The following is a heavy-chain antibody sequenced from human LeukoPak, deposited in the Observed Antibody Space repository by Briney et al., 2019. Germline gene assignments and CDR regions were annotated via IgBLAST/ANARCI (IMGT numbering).Heavy chain of an antibody. Sequence: GGSLRLSCAVSGFTFRSYAMHWVRQAPGKGLEYVAGINTNGGYTYYGNSVKDRFTISRDNSRNKLYLHMGSLRAEDMAVYYCASNYPSYPTWGQGALVTVSS. V-gene: IGHV3-64*01. CDR3: ASNYPSYPT. D-gene: IGHD3-16*02. J-gene: IGHJ5*02. CDR1: GFTFRSYA. CDR2: INTNGGYT.